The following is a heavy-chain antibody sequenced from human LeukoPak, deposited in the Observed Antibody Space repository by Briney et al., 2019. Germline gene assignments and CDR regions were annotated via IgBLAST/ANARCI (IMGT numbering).Heavy chain of an antibody. Sequence: PGGSLRLSCAASGFTFSSYEMNWVRQAPGKGLEWVSYISSSGSTIYYADSVKGRFTISRDNAKNSLFLQMNSLRAEDTAVYYCAMTNLGYCSGGSCYHYWGQGTLVTVSS. V-gene: IGHV3-48*03. CDR3: AMTNLGYCSGGSCYHY. CDR2: ISSSGSTI. CDR1: GFTFSSYE. D-gene: IGHD2-15*01. J-gene: IGHJ4*02.